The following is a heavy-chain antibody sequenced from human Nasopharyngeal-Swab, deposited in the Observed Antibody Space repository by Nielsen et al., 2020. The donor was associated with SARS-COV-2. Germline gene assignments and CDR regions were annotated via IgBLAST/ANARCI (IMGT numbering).Heavy chain of an antibody. J-gene: IGHJ3*01. Sequence: GESLKISCAASGFTFSSYTRNWVRQAPGKGLVWVASTNAAGTYAHYADSVKGRFTISRENAKNSLYLQMNSLGAEDTAVYYCLRGDSRDVWGQGTMVTVSS. CDR3: LRGDSRDV. CDR1: GFTFSSYT. D-gene: IGHD3-22*01. CDR2: TNAAGTYA. V-gene: IGHV3-21*01.